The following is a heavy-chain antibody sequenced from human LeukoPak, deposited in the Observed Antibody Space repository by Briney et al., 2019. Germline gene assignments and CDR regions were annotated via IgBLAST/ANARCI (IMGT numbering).Heavy chain of an antibody. V-gene: IGHV4-34*01. J-gene: IGHJ5*02. CDR3: ARAAWWFDP. Sequence: SETLSLTCAVYGGSFSGYYWSWIRQPPGEGLEWIGEINHSGSTNYNPSLKSRVTISVDTSKNQFSLKLSSVTAADTAVYYCARAAWWFDPWGQGTLVTVSS. CDR1: GGSFSGYY. D-gene: IGHD2-15*01. CDR2: INHSGST.